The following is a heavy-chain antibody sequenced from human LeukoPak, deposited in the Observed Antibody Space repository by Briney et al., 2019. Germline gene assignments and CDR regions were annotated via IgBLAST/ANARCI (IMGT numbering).Heavy chain of an antibody. Sequence: SVKVSCKASGGTFSSYAISWVRQAPGQGLEWMGGIIPIFGTANYAQKFQGRVTITADKSTSTAYMELSSLRSEDTAVYYCARAPTRGYCSGGSCYLHGAFDIWGQGTMVTVSS. CDR1: GGTFSSYA. D-gene: IGHD2-15*01. CDR2: IIPIFGTA. V-gene: IGHV1-69*06. J-gene: IGHJ3*02. CDR3: ARAPTRGYCSGGSCYLHGAFDI.